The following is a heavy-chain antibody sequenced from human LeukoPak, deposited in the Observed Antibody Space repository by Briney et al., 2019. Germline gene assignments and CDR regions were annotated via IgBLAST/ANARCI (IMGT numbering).Heavy chain of an antibody. CDR2: IYYSGST. Sequence: SETLSLTCTVSGGSISSSSYYWGWIRQPPGKGQEWIGSIYYSGSTYYNPSLKSRVTISVDTSKNQFSLKLSSVIAADTAVYYCGRDRRATYYYDSSGYYSDFWGQGTLVTVSS. V-gene: IGHV4-39*07. CDR1: GGSISSSSYY. D-gene: IGHD3-22*01. J-gene: IGHJ4*02. CDR3: GRDRRATYYYDSSGYYSDF.